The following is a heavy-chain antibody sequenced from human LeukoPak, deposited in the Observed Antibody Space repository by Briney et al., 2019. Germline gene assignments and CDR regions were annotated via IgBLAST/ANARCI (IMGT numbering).Heavy chain of an antibody. V-gene: IGHV3-66*01. CDR1: GFTVSSNY. CDR3: ARDLLEWYFDY. D-gene: IGHD3-3*01. J-gene: IGHJ4*02. CDR2: IYSGGST. Sequence: GGSLRLSCAASGFTVSSNYMSWVRQAPGKGLEWVSVIYSGGSTYYADSVKGRFTISRDNSKNTLYLQMNSLRAEDTAVYYCARDLLEWYFDYWGQGTLVTVSS.